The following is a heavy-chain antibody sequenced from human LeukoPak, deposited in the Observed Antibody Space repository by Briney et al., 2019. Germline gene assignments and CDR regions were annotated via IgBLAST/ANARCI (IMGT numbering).Heavy chain of an antibody. CDR2: IYPGDSDT. V-gene: IGHV5-51*01. Sequence: GESLKISCKGSGYSFTSYWNGWVRQMPGKGPEWMGIIYPGDSDTRYSPPFQGQVTILVDKSISTAYLQWSNLKASDTAMYYCARRGDYGDYWFDPWGQGTLVTVSS. D-gene: IGHD4-17*01. CDR1: GYSFTSYW. CDR3: ARRGDYGDYWFDP. J-gene: IGHJ5*02.